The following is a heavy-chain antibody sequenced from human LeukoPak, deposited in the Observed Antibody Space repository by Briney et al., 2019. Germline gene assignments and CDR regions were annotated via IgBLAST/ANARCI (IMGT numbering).Heavy chain of an antibody. CDR3: ARDPYYDSSGSFDY. J-gene: IGHJ4*02. V-gene: IGHV3-20*01. CDR2: INWNGRSS. Sequence: GGSLRLSCAASGFTLVDSGMSRVPRAPGKGLGWVSGINWNGRSSGDADSVKGRFTISRDNAKHSLYLQMNSPRAEDTALYHCARDPYYDSSGSFDYWGQGTMVTVSS. D-gene: IGHD3-22*01. CDR1: GFTLVDSG.